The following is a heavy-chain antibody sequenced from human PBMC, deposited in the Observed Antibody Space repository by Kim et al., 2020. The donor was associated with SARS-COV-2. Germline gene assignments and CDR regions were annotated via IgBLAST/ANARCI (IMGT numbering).Heavy chain of an antibody. D-gene: IGHD2-8*02. CDR1: GGSISSSSYY. Sequence: SETLSLTCTVSGGSISSSSYYWGWIRQPPGKGLEWIGSIYYSGSTYYNPSLKSRVTISVDTSKNQFSLKLSSVTAADTAVYYCARHGPDIQALWSMDVWGQGTTVTVSS. CDR2: IYYSGST. V-gene: IGHV4-39*01. J-gene: IGHJ6*02. CDR3: ARHGPDIQALWSMDV.